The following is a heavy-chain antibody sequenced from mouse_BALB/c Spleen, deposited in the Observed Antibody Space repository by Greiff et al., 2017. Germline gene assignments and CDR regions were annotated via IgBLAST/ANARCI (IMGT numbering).Heavy chain of an antibody. J-gene: IGHJ3*01. CDR3: ARDYYGSSLAY. Sequence: EVQGVESGGGLVKPGGSLKLSGAASGFTFSSYAMSWVRQTPEKRLEWVASISSGGSTYYPDSVKGRFTISRDNARNILYLQMSSLRSEDTAMYYCARDYYGSSLAYWGQGTLVTVSA. V-gene: IGHV5-6-5*01. CDR1: GFTFSSYA. CDR2: ISSGGST. D-gene: IGHD1-1*01.